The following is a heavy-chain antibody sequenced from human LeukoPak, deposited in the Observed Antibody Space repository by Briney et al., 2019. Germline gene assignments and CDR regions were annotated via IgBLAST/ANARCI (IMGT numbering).Heavy chain of an antibody. CDR3: ARDSSVVRYFDWSDYFDY. V-gene: IGHV3-30*03. D-gene: IGHD3-9*01. Sequence: PGGSLRLSCAASGFTFSSYGMHWVRQAPGKGLEWVAVISYDGSNKYYADSVKGRFTISRDNSKNTLYLQMNSLRVEDTAVYYCARDSSVVRYFDWSDYFDYWGQGTVVTVSS. CDR1: GFTFSSYG. CDR2: ISYDGSNK. J-gene: IGHJ4*02.